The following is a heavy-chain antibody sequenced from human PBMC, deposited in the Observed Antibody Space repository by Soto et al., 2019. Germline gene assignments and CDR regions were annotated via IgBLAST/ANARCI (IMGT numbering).Heavy chain of an antibody. V-gene: IGHV4-59*01. Sequence: SETLSLTCTVSGGSISSYYWSWIRQPPGKGLEWIGYIYYSGSTNYNPSLKSRVTISVDTSKNQFSLKLSSVTAADTAVYYCARVGPDDSSGYYTFVYWGQGTLVTVYS. CDR2: IYYSGST. J-gene: IGHJ4*02. CDR1: GGSISSYY. D-gene: IGHD3-22*01. CDR3: ARVGPDDSSGYYTFVY.